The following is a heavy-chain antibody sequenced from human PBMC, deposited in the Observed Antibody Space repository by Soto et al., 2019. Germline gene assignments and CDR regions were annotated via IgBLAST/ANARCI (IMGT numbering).Heavy chain of an antibody. CDR3: VREDILGVRSFDY. Sequence: PGGSLRLSCAASGFTFSGYSVNWVRQAPVKGLEWISYISSGSKTIYYADSVKGRFIVSRDNAKNSQYLQMNSLRDEDTAVYYCVREDILGVRSFDYWGQGTLVTVSS. D-gene: IGHD3-9*01. CDR2: ISSGSKTI. J-gene: IGHJ4*02. CDR1: GFTFSGYS. V-gene: IGHV3-48*02.